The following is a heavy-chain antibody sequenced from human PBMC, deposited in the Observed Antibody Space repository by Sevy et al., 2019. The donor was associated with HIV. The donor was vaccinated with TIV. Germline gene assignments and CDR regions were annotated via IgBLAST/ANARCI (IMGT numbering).Heavy chain of an antibody. CDR2: ISGSGGST. Sequence: GGSLRLSCAASGFTFSSYAMSWVRQAPGKGLEWVSAISGSGGSTYYADSVKGRFTISRDNSKNTLYLQMNSLRAKDTAVYYCAKVIVVVITGIDYWGQGTLVTVSS. CDR1: GFTFSSYA. J-gene: IGHJ4*02. V-gene: IGHV3-23*01. CDR3: AKVIVVVITGIDY. D-gene: IGHD3-22*01.